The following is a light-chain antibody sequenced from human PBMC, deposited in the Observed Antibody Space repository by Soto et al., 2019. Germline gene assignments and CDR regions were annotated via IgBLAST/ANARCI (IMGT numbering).Light chain of an antibody. Sequence: DIQMTQSLSSLSASVGDRVTITCQASQDISNYLNWYQQKPGKAPKLLIYDASNLETGVPSRFSGSGSGTDFTFTISSLQPEDIATYYCQQYDNLLPYTFGQGTKLEIK. V-gene: IGKV1-33*01. CDR1: QDISNY. CDR2: DAS. J-gene: IGKJ2*01. CDR3: QQYDNLLPYT.